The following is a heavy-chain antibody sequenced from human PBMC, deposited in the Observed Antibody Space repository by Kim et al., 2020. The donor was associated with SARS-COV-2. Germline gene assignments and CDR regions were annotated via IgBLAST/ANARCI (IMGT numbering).Heavy chain of an antibody. V-gene: IGHV3-21*01. J-gene: IGHJ4*02. CDR2: ISSSSSSK. CDR1: GFAFSVYS. Sequence: GGSLRLSCAASGFAFSVYSMNWVRQAPGKGLEWVSYISSSSSSKYYADSVNGRFTISRDNAKNSLYLQMDSLRAEDTAVYYCASIYYYDRSGYYYDYWGQGTLVTVSS. CDR3: ASIYYYDRSGYYYDY. D-gene: IGHD3-22*01.